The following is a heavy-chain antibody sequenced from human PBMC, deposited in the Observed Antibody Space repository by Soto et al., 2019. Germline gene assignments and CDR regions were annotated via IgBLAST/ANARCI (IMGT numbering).Heavy chain of an antibody. CDR1: GGSIDNYY. CDR2: IYYSGST. Sequence: SETLSLTCTVSGGSIDNYYWSWIRQPPGKGLEWIGYIYYSGSTKYNPSLKSRVTISADTSKNQFFLKLSSVTAADTAVYYCARGWIRYFDWPPGFDPWGQGTRVTVSS. V-gene: IGHV4-59*01. J-gene: IGHJ5*02. D-gene: IGHD3-9*01. CDR3: ARGWIRYFDWPPGFDP.